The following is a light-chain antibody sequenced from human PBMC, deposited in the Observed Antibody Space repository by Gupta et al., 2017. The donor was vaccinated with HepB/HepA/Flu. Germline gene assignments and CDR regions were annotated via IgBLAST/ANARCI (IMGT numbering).Light chain of an antibody. J-gene: IGLJ2*01. Sequence: QSVLTQSPSVSGTPGHRVTLSCSGRRSNVGSKNVHWYPPLPGTAPTLLIYNNDGRISGVPDRFSGSKYATSAAIANSGLQAEDEADYYCAAGDESSNGVVFGGGTKLTVL. CDR3: AAGDESSNGVV. CDR1: RSNVGSKN. CDR2: NND. V-gene: IGLV1-44*01.